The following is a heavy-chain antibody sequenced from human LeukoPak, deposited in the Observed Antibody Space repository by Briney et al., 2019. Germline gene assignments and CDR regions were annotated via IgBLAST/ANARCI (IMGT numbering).Heavy chain of an antibody. Sequence: GGSLRLSCAASGFTFSSYNMNWVRQAPGKGLEWVSSIRSSTTYVYYADSVKGRFTISRDNAKNSLYLQMNSLRAEDTAVYYCARDSLTMIVGRQKRGLDYWGQGTLVTVSS. CDR1: GFTFSSYN. J-gene: IGHJ4*02. D-gene: IGHD3-22*01. V-gene: IGHV3-21*01. CDR3: ARDSLTMIVGRQKRGLDY. CDR2: IRSSTTYV.